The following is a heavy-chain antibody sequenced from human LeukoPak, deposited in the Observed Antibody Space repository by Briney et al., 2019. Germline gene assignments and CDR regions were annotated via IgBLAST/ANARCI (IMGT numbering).Heavy chain of an antibody. CDR3: ASGNDY. V-gene: IGHV3-7*01. CDR2: IKQDGTEK. J-gene: IGHJ4*02. Sequence: PGGSLRLSCAASGFTFSSYSMNWVRQAPGKGLEWVANIKQDGTEKYYVDSVKGRFTVSRDNAKNSLYLQMNSLKTEDTAVYYCASGNDYWGQGTLVTVSS. CDR1: GFTFSSYS.